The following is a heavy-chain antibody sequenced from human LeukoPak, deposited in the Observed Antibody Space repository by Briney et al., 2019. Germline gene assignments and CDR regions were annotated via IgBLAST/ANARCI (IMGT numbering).Heavy chain of an antibody. D-gene: IGHD2-8*01. V-gene: IGHV3-11*01. Sequence: GGSLRLSCAASGFTFNQHSMSWMRQAPGKGREWLSYISRTGGAVHYADSVEGRFTISRDNARNSLSLQMNGLRADDTAVYFCARGSSLIGGFDSWGRGTLVTVSS. J-gene: IGHJ4*02. CDR2: ISRTGGAV. CDR3: ARGSSLIGGFDS. CDR1: GFTFNQHS.